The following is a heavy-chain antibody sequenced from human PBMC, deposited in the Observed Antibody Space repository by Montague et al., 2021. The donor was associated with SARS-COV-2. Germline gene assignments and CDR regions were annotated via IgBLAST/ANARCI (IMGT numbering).Heavy chain of an antibody. Sequence: CAISGGSVSSNSAAWNWIRQSPSRGLEWLGRTYLRSQWYSDYAVSVKSRITINPDTSKNQFSLQLNSVTPEDTAVYYCARDAANTRIAVAGYYYYYAMDVWGQGTTVTVSS. D-gene: IGHD6-19*01. CDR3: ARDAANTRIAVAGYYYYYAMDV. V-gene: IGHV6-1*01. CDR1: GGSVSSNSAA. CDR2: TYLRSQWYS. J-gene: IGHJ6*02.